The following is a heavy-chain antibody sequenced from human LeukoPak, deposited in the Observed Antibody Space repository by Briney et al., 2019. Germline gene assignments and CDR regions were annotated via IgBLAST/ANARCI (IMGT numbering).Heavy chain of an antibody. V-gene: IGHV4-38-2*02. CDR2: IYHSGST. CDR1: GYSISSGYY. CDR3: AREGSVNAFNI. Sequence: SETLSLTCAVSGYSISSGYYWGWIRQPPEKGLEWIGSIYHSGSTYYNPSLKSRVTISVDTSKNQFSLKLSSVTAADTAVYYCAREGSVNAFNIWGQGTMVTVSS. J-gene: IGHJ3*02.